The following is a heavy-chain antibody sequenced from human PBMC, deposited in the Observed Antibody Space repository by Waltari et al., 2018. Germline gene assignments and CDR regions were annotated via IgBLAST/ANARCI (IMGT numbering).Heavy chain of an antibody. CDR3: ATSFGTPGGYGS. Sequence: EVQLVESGGGLVKPGGSLRLSCSASGLTVNNAWMTWVRQAPGKGLEWVGRIRPKSDGGTTDYAAPVQGRFTISRDESKNTLYLQLNSLKTEDTAFYYCATSFGTPGGYGSWGQGTLITVSS. CDR1: GLTVNNAW. J-gene: IGHJ5*02. CDR2: IRPKSDGGTT. D-gene: IGHD3-10*01. V-gene: IGHV3-15*01.